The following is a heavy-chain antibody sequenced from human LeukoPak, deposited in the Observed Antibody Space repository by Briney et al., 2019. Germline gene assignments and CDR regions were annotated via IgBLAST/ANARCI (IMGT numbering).Heavy chain of an antibody. CDR3: ARKGLPDY. CDR2: IYSGGST. V-gene: IGHV3-53*01. Sequence: PGGSLRLSCAASGFSFSDYYMHWVRQAPGKGLEWVSVIYSGGSTYYADSVKGRFTISRDNSKNTLYLQMNSLRAEDTAVYYCARKGLPDYWGQGTLVTVSS. J-gene: IGHJ4*02. CDR1: GFSFSDYY. D-gene: IGHD2-15*01.